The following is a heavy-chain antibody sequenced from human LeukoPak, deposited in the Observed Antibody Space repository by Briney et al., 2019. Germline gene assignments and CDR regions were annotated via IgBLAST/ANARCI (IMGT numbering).Heavy chain of an antibody. V-gene: IGHV4-39*07. CDR2: IFYSEKT. Sequence: SETLSLTCSVSGDSLSSSNYHWVWIRQPPGKGLEGILSIFYSEKTYYNTSLKSRVIISVDTSKNEFSLRLISVTAADTAVYYCAGEGRIAGAPHDAFDIWGQGTMVTVSS. J-gene: IGHJ3*02. D-gene: IGHD1-26*01. CDR1: GDSLSSSNYH. CDR3: AGEGRIAGAPHDAFDI.